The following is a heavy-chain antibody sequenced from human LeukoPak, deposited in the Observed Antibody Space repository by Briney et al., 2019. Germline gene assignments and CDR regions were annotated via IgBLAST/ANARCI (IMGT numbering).Heavy chain of an antibody. CDR1: GFIFSSYG. J-gene: IGHJ4*02. CDR2: ISGDGGTT. Sequence: GGTLRLSCAASGFIFSSYGMSWVRQAPGKGLEWVSAISGDGGTTFYVDTVKGRFTIFRDNSKKTLYLEMKSLRAEDTAVHYCAPAPTSARWGMARYFLYWAQGALVSVPS. D-gene: IGHD7-27*01. CDR3: APAPTSARWGMARYFLY. V-gene: IGHV3-23*01.